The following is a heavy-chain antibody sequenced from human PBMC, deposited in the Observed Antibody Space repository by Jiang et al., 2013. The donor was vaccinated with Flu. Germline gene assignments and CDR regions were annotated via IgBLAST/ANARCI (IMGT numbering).Heavy chain of an antibody. D-gene: IGHD3/OR15-3a*01. J-gene: IGHJ5*02. V-gene: IGHV4-39*01. Sequence: GPGLVKSSETLSLTCTVSGGSISIGSYCWGWIRQPPGKGLEWIGSIHFSGNIYYNPSLKSRVTISVDTSKNQFSLKVSSVTAADTAVYYCARHDLAGASQTLFDPWGQGTLVTVSS. CDR2: IHFSGNI. CDR3: ARHDLAGASQTLFDP. CDR1: GGSISIGSYC.